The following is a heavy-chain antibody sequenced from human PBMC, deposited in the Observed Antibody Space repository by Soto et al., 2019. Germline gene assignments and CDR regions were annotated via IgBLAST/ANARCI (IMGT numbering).Heavy chain of an antibody. CDR3: ASFLTAAGEYYYYGMDV. CDR2: INPNSGGT. J-gene: IGHJ6*02. V-gene: IGHV1-2*02. CDR1: GYTFTGYY. D-gene: IGHD6-13*01. Sequence: ASVKVSCKASGYTFTGYYMHWVRQAPGQGLEWMGWINPNSGGTNYAQKFQGRVTMTRDTSISTAYMELSRLRSDDTAVYYCASFLTAAGEYYYYGMDVWGQGTTVTVSS.